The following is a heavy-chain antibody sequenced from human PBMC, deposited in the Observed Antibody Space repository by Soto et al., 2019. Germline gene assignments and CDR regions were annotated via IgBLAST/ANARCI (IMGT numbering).Heavy chain of an antibody. CDR3: ARSVENWTLTFDY. V-gene: IGHV1-69*13. Sequence: SVKVSCKDSGGTSRNYVISWVRQAPGQGLEWMGGIIPSFGTPTYAQKFQGRVTITADDSTSAAYMELSRLRSDDTAVYYCARSVENWTLTFDYWGQGTLVTVSS. CDR2: IIPSFGTP. J-gene: IGHJ4*02. CDR1: GGTSRNYV. D-gene: IGHD1-1*01.